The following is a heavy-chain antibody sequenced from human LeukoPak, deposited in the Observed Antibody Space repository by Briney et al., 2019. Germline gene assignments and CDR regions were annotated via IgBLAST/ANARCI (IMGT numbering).Heavy chain of an antibody. Sequence: SETLSLTCTVSGVSISTFYWTWIRQPPGKGLEWIGYIYYSGNTNYNPSLKSRVAMSLDTSKNQFSLKLSSVTAADTAVYYCARRVATKPKYCFDYWGQGALVTVSS. CDR3: ARRVATKPKYCFDY. J-gene: IGHJ4*02. V-gene: IGHV4-59*08. CDR1: GVSISTFY. D-gene: IGHD5-24*01. CDR2: IYYSGNT.